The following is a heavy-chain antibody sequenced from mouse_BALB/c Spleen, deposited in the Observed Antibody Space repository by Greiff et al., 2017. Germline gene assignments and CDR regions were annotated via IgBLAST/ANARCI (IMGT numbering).Heavy chain of an antibody. CDR3: ARPYGSSWAMDY. V-gene: IGHV2-4-1*01. CDR1: GFSLTSYG. D-gene: IGHD1-1*01. CDR2: IWSGGST. Sequence: VKLMESGPGLVAPSQSLSITCTVSGFSLTSYGVHWVRQSPGKGLEWLGVIWSGGSTDYNAAFISRLSISKDNSKSQVFFKMNSLQADDTAIYYCARPYGSSWAMDYWGQGTSVTVSS. J-gene: IGHJ4*01.